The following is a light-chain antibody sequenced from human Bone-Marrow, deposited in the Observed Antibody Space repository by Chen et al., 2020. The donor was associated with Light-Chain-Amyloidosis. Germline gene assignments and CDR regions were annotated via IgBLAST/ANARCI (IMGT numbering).Light chain of an antibody. Sequence: SYVLTQPSSVSAAPGQTATIACAGNNIGSTSVHWYQHTPGQAPLLVVYDDSDRPSGIPERLSGSNSGNTATLTISRVEAGDEADYYCQVWDRSSDRPVFGGGTKLTVL. CDR1: NIGSTS. J-gene: IGLJ3*02. V-gene: IGLV3-21*02. CDR3: QVWDRSSDRPV. CDR2: DDS.